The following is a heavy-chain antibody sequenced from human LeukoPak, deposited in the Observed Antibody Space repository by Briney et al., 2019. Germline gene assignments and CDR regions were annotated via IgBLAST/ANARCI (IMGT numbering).Heavy chain of an antibody. V-gene: IGHV3-11*01. CDR2: ISSSGSTI. CDR3: ARDREVVIAHGDYFDY. J-gene: IGHJ4*02. CDR1: GFTSSDYY. D-gene: IGHD3-16*01. Sequence: GGSLRLSCAASGFTSSDYYMSWIRQAPGKGLEWVSYISSSGSTIYYADSVKGRFTISRDNAKNSLYLQMNSLRAEDTAVYYCARDREVVIAHGDYFDYWGQGTLVTVSS.